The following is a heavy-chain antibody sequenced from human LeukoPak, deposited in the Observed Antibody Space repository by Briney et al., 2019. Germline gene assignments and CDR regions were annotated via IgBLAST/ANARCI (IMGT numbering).Heavy chain of an antibody. CDR2: IYYSGST. CDR3: ARARIAARRYYFDY. Sequence: SETLSLTYTVSGGSISSYYWSWIRQPPGKGLEWIGYIYYSGSTNYNPSLKSRVTISVDTSKNQFSLKLSSVTAADTAVYYCARARIAARRYYFDYWGQGTLVTVSS. V-gene: IGHV4-59*08. J-gene: IGHJ4*02. D-gene: IGHD6-6*01. CDR1: GGSISSYY.